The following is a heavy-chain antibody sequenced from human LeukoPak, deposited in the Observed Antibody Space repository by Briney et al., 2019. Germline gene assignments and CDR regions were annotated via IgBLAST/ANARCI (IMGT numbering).Heavy chain of an antibody. CDR1: GFTFSNYA. J-gene: IGHJ5*02. Sequence: PGGSLRLSCAASGFTFSNYAMSWVRLRQAPGKGLEWVSAISGSGGSTYYADSVKGRFTISRDNSKNTLYLQMNSLRAEDTAVYYCAKGGQYTSSWYNHCGQGTLVTVSS. V-gene: IGHV3-23*01. CDR2: ISGSGGST. D-gene: IGHD6-13*01. CDR3: AKGGQYTSSWYNH.